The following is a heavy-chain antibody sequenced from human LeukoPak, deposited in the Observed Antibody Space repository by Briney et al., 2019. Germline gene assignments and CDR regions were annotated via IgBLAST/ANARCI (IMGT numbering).Heavy chain of an antibody. D-gene: IGHD2-15*01. Sequence: ASVKVSCKASGYSFTSYGISWVRQAPGQGLEWMGWISAYNGTTNYAQRLQGRVTMTTDTSTSTAYMELRSLTSDDTAVYCCARVPSGGPLDYWGQGTLVTVSS. CDR1: GYSFTSYG. CDR3: ARVPSGGPLDY. V-gene: IGHV1-18*01. CDR2: ISAYNGTT. J-gene: IGHJ4*02.